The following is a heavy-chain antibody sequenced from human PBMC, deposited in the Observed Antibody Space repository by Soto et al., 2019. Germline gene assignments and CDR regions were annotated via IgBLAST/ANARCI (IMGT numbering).Heavy chain of an antibody. CDR2: ISGSGGST. V-gene: IGHV3-23*01. J-gene: IGHJ4*02. CDR3: AKDLHIVATNAYFDY. CDR1: GFTFSSYA. D-gene: IGHD5-12*01. Sequence: EVQLLESGGGLVQPGGSLRLSCAASGFTFSSYAMSWVRQAPGKGLEWVSTISGSGGSTYYADSVKGRFTIARDNSKNTSYLQMNILRAEDTAVYYCAKDLHIVATNAYFDYWGQGTLVTVSS.